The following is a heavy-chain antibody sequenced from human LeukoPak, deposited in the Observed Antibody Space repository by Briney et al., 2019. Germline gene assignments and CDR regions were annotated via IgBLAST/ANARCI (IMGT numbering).Heavy chain of an antibody. V-gene: IGHV4-59*06. CDR1: GGSISSYY. J-gene: IGHJ3*02. CDR3: ARDLYCGGDCSPVGAFDI. Sequence: SETLSLTCTVSGGSISSYYWSWIRQHPGKGLEWIGYIYYSGSTYYNPSLKSRVTISVDTSKNQFSLKLSSMTAADTAVYYCARDLYCGGDCSPVGAFDIWGQGTMVTVSS. D-gene: IGHD2-21*02. CDR2: IYYSGST.